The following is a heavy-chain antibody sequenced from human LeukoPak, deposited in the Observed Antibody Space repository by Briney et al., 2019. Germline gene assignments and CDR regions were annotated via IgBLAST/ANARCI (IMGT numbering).Heavy chain of an antibody. V-gene: IGHV3-11*01. D-gene: IGHD5-12*01. CDR3: ARAHIVATIWGAFDI. CDR1: GFTFSDYY. J-gene: IGHJ3*02. Sequence: GGSLRLSCAASGFTFSDYYMSWIRQAPGKGLEWVSYISSSVSTIYYADSVKGRFTISRDNAKNSLYLQMNSLRAEDTAVYYCARAHIVATIWGAFDIWGQGTMVTVSS. CDR2: ISSSVSTI.